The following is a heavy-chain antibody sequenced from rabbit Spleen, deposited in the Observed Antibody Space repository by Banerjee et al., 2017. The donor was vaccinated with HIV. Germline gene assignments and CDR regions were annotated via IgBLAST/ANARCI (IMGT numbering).Heavy chain of an antibody. CDR2: IDTGGRDFT. Sequence: QEQLVESGGDLVQPGASLTLTCTASGFDFSAYTFMCWVRQAPGKGLEWIACIDTGGRDFTYYANWAKGRLAISKTSSTTVTLQKTSLTVADTATYFCARDTGTSFSTYGMDLWGQGTLVTVS. J-gene: IGHJ6*01. V-gene: IGHV1S45*01. CDR3: ARDTGTSFSTYGMDL. CDR1: GFDFSAYTF. D-gene: IGHD8-1*01.